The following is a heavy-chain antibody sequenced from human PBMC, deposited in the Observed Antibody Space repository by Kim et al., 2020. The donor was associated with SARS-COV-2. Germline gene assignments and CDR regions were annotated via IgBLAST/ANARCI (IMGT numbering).Heavy chain of an antibody. V-gene: IGHV2-70*11. J-gene: IGHJ6*02. CDR1: GFSLTTSGMC. CDR2: IDWDGDK. CDR3: ARIPTYSGKYRGCMDV. Sequence: SGPTLVNPTQTLTLTCTFSGFSLTTSGMCVSWIRQPPGKALEWLARIDWDGDKHYRTSLNTRLTISKDTSKNQVVLTMTNMDPVDTATYYCARIPTYSGKYRGCMDVWGQGTTVTVSS. D-gene: IGHD1-26*01.